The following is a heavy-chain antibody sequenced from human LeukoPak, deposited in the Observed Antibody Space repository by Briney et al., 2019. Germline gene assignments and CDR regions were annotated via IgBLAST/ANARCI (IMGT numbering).Heavy chain of an antibody. J-gene: IGHJ4*02. D-gene: IGHD3-10*01. V-gene: IGHV1-18*01. CDR1: GYTFTSYG. CDR3: ARDYPRSRGSGSYYPILY. Sequence: ASVKVSCKASGYTFTSYGISWVRQAPGQGLEWMGWISAYNGNTNYAQKLQGRVTMTTDTSTSTAYMELRSLRSDDTAVYYCARDYPRSRGSGSYYPILYWGQGTLVTVSS. CDR2: ISAYNGNT.